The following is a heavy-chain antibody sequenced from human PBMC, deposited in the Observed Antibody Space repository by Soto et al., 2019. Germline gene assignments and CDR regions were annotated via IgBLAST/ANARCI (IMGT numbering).Heavy chain of an antibody. CDR3: ARGGVRGVIIKAYYYYYMDV. CDR1: GFTVSGSY. J-gene: IGHJ6*03. D-gene: IGHD3-10*01. V-gene: IGHV3-66*01. CDR2: IYSGGST. Sequence: PGGSLRLSCAGSGFTVSGSYMGWVRQAPGKGPEWASFIYSGGSTYYADSVKGRFTISRDNSKNTLYFQMNSLRAEDTVVYYCARGGVRGVIIKAYYYYYMDVWGKGTTVTVSS.